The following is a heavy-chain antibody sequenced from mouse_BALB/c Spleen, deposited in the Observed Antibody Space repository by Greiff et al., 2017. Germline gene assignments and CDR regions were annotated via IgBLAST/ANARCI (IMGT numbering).Heavy chain of an antibody. Sequence: EVMLVESGGGLVQPGGSMKLSCVASGFTFSNYWMNWVRQSPEKGLEWVAEIRLKSNNYATHYAESVKGRFTISRDDSKSSVYLQMNNLRAEDTGIYYCTRYGNYAFDYWGQGTTLTVSS. CDR2: IRLKSNNYAT. V-gene: IGHV6-6*02. CDR3: TRYGNYAFDY. J-gene: IGHJ2*01. CDR1: GFTFSNYW. D-gene: IGHD2-1*01.